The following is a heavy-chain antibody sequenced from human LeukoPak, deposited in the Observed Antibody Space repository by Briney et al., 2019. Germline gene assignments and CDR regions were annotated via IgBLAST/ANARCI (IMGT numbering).Heavy chain of an antibody. CDR1: GFTFSSYW. D-gene: IGHD2-15*01. Sequence: GGSLRLSCAASGFTFSSYWMNWVRQAPGKGLVWVSRIASDGSSTTYADSVKGRFTISRDNAKNSLYLQMNSLRAEDTAVYYCASPSCSGGSRYMRSFDYWGQGTLVTVSS. CDR2: IASDGSST. J-gene: IGHJ4*02. CDR3: ASPSCSGGSRYMRSFDY. V-gene: IGHV3-74*01.